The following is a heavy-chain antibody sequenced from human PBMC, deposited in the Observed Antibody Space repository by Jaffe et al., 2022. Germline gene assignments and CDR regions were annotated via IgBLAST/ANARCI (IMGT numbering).Heavy chain of an antibody. J-gene: IGHJ4*02. CDR1: GFTFSDYH. CDR2: SRNKHISHTT. D-gene: IGHD1-26*01. Sequence: DVQLVESGGGLVQPGGSLRLSCAVSGFTFSDYHMDWFRQAPGKGLEWIGRSRNKHISHTTQYAASVKGRFTVSRDDSENSLYLQMNSLKTEDTAMYFCARDGSLGPSSNFDYWGQGTLVTVSS. V-gene: IGHV3-72*01. CDR3: ARDGSLGPSSNFDY.